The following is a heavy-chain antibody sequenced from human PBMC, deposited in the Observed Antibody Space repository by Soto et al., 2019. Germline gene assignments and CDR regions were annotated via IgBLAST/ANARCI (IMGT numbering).Heavy chain of an antibody. D-gene: IGHD6-19*01. J-gene: IGHJ4*02. V-gene: IGHV3-23*01. Sequence: GSLRLSCAASGFTFSSYAMSWVRQAPGKGLEWVSAISGSGGSTYYADSVKGRFTISRDNSKNTLYLQMNSLRAEDTAVYYCANKGSIAVANDYWGQGTLVTVSS. CDR2: ISGSGGST. CDR1: GFTFSSYA. CDR3: ANKGSIAVANDY.